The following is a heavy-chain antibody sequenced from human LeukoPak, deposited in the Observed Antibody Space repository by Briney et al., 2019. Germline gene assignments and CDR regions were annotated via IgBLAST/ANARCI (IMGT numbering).Heavy chain of an antibody. CDR1: GGSISSSSYY. J-gene: IGHJ4*02. Sequence: SETLSLTCTVSGGSISSSSYYWGWIRQPPGKGLEWIGEINHSGSTNYNPSLKSRVTISVDTSKNQFSLKLSSVTAADTAVYYCAGPRFLGYPLGLSGFDYWGQGTLVTVSS. D-gene: IGHD1-26*01. CDR2: INHSGST. V-gene: IGHV4-39*07. CDR3: AGPRFLGYPLGLSGFDY.